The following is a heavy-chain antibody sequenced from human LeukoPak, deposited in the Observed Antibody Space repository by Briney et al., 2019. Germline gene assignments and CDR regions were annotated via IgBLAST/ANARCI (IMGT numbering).Heavy chain of an antibody. D-gene: IGHD2-2*01. CDR1: GYTFTSYG. CDR3: ARAFRGGKYQLLLVNWFDS. Sequence: ASVKVSCKASGYTFTSYGISWVRQAPGQGLEWMGWISAYNGNTNYAQKLQGRVTMTTGTSTSTAYMELRSLRSDDTAVYSCARAFRGGKYQLLLVNWFDSWGQGTLVTVSS. J-gene: IGHJ5*01. V-gene: IGHV1-18*04. CDR2: ISAYNGNT.